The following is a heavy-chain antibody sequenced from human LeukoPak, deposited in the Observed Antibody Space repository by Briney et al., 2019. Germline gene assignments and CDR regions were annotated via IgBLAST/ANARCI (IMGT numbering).Heavy chain of an antibody. CDR1: GGSFSGYY. D-gene: IGHD5-18*01. CDR2: INHSGGT. CDR3: ARGGSLNTAMVAGMDV. Sequence: SETLSLTCAVYGGSFSGYYWSWIRQPPGKGLEWIGEINHSGGTNYNPSLKSRVTISVDTSKNQFSLKLSSVTAADTAVYYCARGGSLNTAMVAGMDVWGKGTTVTVSS. V-gene: IGHV4-34*01. J-gene: IGHJ6*04.